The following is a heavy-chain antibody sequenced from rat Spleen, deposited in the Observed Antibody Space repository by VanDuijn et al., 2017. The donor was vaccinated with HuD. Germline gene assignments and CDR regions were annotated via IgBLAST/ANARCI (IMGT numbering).Heavy chain of an antibody. Sequence: EVQLVETGGGLVQPGRSLKLSCVASGFTFNNYWMTWIRQAPGQGLEWVASITNTGGSTYYPDSVKGRFTISRDNAKSTLYLQMDSLRSEDTATYYCARHEGTTGGDVMDAWGQGASVTVSS. CDR3: ARHEGTTGGDVMDA. CDR2: ITNTGGST. J-gene: IGHJ4*01. CDR1: GFTFNNYW. D-gene: IGHD1-5*01. V-gene: IGHV5-31*01.